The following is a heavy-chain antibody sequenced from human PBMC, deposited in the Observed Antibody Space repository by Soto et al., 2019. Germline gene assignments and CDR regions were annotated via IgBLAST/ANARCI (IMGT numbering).Heavy chain of an antibody. D-gene: IGHD1-26*01. CDR3: AKYPRELGFDVPQAYFDY. V-gene: IGHV3-23*01. CDR1: GFTFSSYA. Sequence: GGSLRLSCAASGFTFSSYAMSWVRQAPGKGLEWVSAISGSGGSTYYADSVKGRFTISRDNSKNTLYPQMNSLRAEDTAVYYCAKYPRELGFDVPQAYFDYWGQGTLVTVSS. CDR2: ISGSGGST. J-gene: IGHJ4*02.